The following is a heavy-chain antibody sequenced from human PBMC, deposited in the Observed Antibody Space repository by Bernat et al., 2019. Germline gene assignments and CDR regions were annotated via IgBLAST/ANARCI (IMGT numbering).Heavy chain of an antibody. V-gene: IGHV3-48*01. D-gene: IGHD5-24*01. CDR2: ISSSSSTI. J-gene: IGHJ3*01. Sequence: EVQLVESGGGLVQPGGSLRLSCAASGFTFSSYSMNWVRQAPGKGLEWVSYISSSSSTIYYADSVKGRFTISRDNAKNSLYLQMNSLRAEDTAVYYCARGGDGYNVRSAFDFWGQGTLITVSS. CDR1: GFTFSSYS. CDR3: ARGGDGYNVRSAFDF.